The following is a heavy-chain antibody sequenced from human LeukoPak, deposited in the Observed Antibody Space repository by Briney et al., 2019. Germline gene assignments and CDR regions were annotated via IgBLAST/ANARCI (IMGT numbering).Heavy chain of an antibody. J-gene: IGHJ4*02. D-gene: IGHD3-3*01. CDR1: GGSISSCY. V-gene: IGHV4-59*08. CDR2: IYYSGNT. CDR3: ARINWNYFDY. Sequence: SETLSLTCTVSGGSISSCYWSWVRQPPGKGLEWIGYIYYSGNTNYNPSLKSRLTMSADRSRNQFSLNLNSVTAADTAVYYCARINWNYFDYWGQGILVTVAS.